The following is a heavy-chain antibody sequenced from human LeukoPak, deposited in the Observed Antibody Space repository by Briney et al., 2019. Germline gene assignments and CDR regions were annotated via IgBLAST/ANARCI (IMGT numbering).Heavy chain of an antibody. CDR1: GYTFSSYY. CDR2: VNPSGGST. Sequence: ASVNVSCKASGYTFSSYYIHWVRQAPGQGLEWMGIVNPSGGSTNYAQKFQGRLTMTRDTSTSTVYMELSSLRSEDTAVYYCARGRYYYGSSGLDYWGQGTLVTVSS. J-gene: IGHJ4*02. CDR3: ARGRYYYGSSGLDY. D-gene: IGHD3-22*01. V-gene: IGHV1-46*01.